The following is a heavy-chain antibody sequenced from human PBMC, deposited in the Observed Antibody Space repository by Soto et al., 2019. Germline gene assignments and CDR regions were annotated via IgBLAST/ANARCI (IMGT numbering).Heavy chain of an antibody. CDR3: AAGLYYYDSSGYYPLPFDY. J-gene: IGHJ4*02. V-gene: IGHV1-58*01. CDR1: GFTFTSSA. Sequence: ASVKVSCKASGFTFTSSAVQWVRQARGQRLEWIGWIVVGSGNTNYAQKFQERVTITRDMSTSTAYMELSSLRSEDTAVYYCAAGLYYYDSSGYYPLPFDYWGQGTLVTVSS. CDR2: IVVGSGNT. D-gene: IGHD3-22*01.